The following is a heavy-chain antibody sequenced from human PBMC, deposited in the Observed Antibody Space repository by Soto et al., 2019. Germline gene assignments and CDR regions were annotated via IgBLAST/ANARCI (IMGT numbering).Heavy chain of an antibody. Sequence: SETLFLTCAVYGGSFSGYYWSWIRQPPGKGLEWIGEINHSGSTNYNPSLKSRVTISVDTSKNQFSLKLSSVTAADTAVYYCASLGVVGATIMPQFDPWGQGTLVTVSS. J-gene: IGHJ5*02. D-gene: IGHD1-26*01. V-gene: IGHV4-34*01. CDR1: GGSFSGYY. CDR2: INHSGST. CDR3: ASLGVVGATIMPQFDP.